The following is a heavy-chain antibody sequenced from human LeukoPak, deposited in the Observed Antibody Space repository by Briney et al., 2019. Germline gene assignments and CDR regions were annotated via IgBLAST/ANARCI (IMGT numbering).Heavy chain of an antibody. J-gene: IGHJ5*02. V-gene: IGHV6-1*01. CDR1: GDIVSSNGVT. CDR3: ARRLTQYDCFDP. CDR2: TYYRSTWYN. Sequence: SQTLSLTCAISGDIVSSNGVTWNWIRQSPSRGLEWLGRTYYRSTWYNDYAVSVRGRITVNPDTSKNQFSQHLNSVTPEDTAVYYCARRLTQYDCFDPWGQGILVTVSS. D-gene: IGHD2-2*01.